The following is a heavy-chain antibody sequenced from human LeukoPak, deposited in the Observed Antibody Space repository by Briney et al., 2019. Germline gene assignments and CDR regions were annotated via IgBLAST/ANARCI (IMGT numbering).Heavy chain of an antibody. CDR1: GGSISSSSYY. CDR2: IYYSGST. D-gene: IGHD3-22*01. J-gene: IGHJ4*02. Sequence: SQTLSLTCTVSGGSISSSSYYWGWIRQPPGKGLEWIGSIYYSGSTYYNPSLKSRVTISVDRSKNQFSLKLSSVTAADTAVYYCARAVRDYYDSSGYYDYWGQGTLVTVSS. CDR3: ARAVRDYYDSSGYYDY. V-gene: IGHV4-39*07.